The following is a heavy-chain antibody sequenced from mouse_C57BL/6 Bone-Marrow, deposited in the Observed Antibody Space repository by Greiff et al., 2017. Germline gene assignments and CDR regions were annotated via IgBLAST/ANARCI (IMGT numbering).Heavy chain of an antibody. D-gene: IGHD2-3*01. Sequence: VQLKESGAELVRPGASVKLSCTASGFNIKDDYMHWVKQRPEQGLAWIGWIDPENGDTEYASKFQGKATITADTSSNTAYLQLSSLTSEDTAVYYCTDPIYDGYYFDVWGTGTTVTVSS. CDR3: TDPIYDGYYFDV. CDR2: IDPENGDT. V-gene: IGHV14-4*01. CDR1: GFNIKDDY. J-gene: IGHJ1*03.